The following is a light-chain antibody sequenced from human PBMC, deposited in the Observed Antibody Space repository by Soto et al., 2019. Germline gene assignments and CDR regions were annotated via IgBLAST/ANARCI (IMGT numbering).Light chain of an antibody. Sequence: EIVMTQSPATLSMSPGERATLSCRASQGISTNLAWYQQKPGQAPRLLIYGASYRATEFPARFSGSGSGTEFTLTIYSLQSEDFAVYYCQQYNDWPRTFGQGTKVDIK. CDR1: QGISTN. V-gene: IGKV3-15*01. CDR2: GAS. CDR3: QQYNDWPRT. J-gene: IGKJ1*01.